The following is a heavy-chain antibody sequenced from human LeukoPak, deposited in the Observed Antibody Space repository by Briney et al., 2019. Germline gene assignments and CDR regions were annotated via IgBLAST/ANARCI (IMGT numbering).Heavy chain of an antibody. Sequence: ASVKVSCKASGYTFTSYGISWVRQAPGQGFEWMGWISAYNGNTNYAQKLQGRVTMTTDTSTSTAYMELRSLRSDDTAVYYCASSYGRWLQLSCDYWGQGTLVTVSS. CDR3: ASSYGRWLQLSCDY. D-gene: IGHD5-24*01. V-gene: IGHV1-18*01. CDR1: GYTFTSYG. J-gene: IGHJ4*02. CDR2: ISAYNGNT.